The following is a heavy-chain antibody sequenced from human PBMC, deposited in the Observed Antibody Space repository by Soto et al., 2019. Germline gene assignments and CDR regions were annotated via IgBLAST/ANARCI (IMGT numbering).Heavy chain of an antibody. CDR3: ASGNGGGSASWFDP. Sequence: GGSLRLSCAASGFTVSSNYMSWVRQAPGKGLEWVSVIYSGGSTYYADSVKGRFTISRGNSKNTLYLQMNSLRAEDTAVYYCASGNGGGSASWFDPWGQGTLVTVSS. V-gene: IGHV3-66*01. J-gene: IGHJ5*02. D-gene: IGHD5-12*01. CDR1: GFTVSSNY. CDR2: IYSGGST.